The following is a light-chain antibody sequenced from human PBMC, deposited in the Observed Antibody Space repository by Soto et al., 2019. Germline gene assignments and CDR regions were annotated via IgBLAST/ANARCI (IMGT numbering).Light chain of an antibody. CDR3: CSYARSRSSRV. V-gene: IGLV2-23*01. J-gene: IGLJ3*02. CDR2: EGS. CDR1: DLGSYNL. Sequence: QSALTQPASVSGSPGQSITISCSDLGSYNLVSWFQQHPGKAPKLMIYEGSKRPSGVSNRFSGSKSGNTASLAISGLQAEDEADYYCCSYARSRSSRVFGGGTKLTVL.